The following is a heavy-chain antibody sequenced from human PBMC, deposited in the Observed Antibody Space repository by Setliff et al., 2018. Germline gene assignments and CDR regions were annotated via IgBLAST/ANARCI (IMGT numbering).Heavy chain of an antibody. Sequence: GSLRLSCTSSGFTFSTYWMSWVRQAPGKGLEWVANIKHDGSEKNYVDSVKGRFTISRDNAENSLYLQMNSLRAEDTALYHCARDHGIVPGVDYMDVWGKGTTVTVSS. D-gene: IGHD1-26*01. J-gene: IGHJ6*03. CDR2: IKHDGSEK. CDR3: ARDHGIVPGVDYMDV. CDR1: GFTFSTYW. V-gene: IGHV3-7*03.